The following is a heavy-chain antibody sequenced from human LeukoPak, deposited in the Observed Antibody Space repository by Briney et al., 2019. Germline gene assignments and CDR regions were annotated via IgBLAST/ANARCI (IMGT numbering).Heavy chain of an antibody. Sequence: PGGSLRLSCAASGFTFSIYAMSWVRQATGKGLEWVSSISGSTGSTYYADSVKGRFTISRDNSKNALYLQMNSLRAEDTAVYYCAKDIVATINYCEYWGQGTLVTVSS. V-gene: IGHV3-23*01. D-gene: IGHD5-12*01. J-gene: IGHJ4*02. CDR3: AKDIVATINYCEY. CDR2: ISGSTGST. CDR1: GFTFSIYA.